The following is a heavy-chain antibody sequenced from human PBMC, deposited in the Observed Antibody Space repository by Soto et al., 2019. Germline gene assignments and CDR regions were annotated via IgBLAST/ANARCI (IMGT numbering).Heavy chain of an antibody. V-gene: IGHV1-69*06. Sequence: ASVKVSCKASGGTFSSYAISWVRQAPGQGLEWMGGIIPIFGTANYAQKFQGRVTITADRSTSTAYMELSSLRSEDTAVYYCAREMSSTTNAHYYYGMDVWGQGTTVTVYS. CDR2: IIPIFGTA. J-gene: IGHJ6*02. D-gene: IGHD2-2*01. CDR3: AREMSSTTNAHYYYGMDV. CDR1: GGTFSSYA.